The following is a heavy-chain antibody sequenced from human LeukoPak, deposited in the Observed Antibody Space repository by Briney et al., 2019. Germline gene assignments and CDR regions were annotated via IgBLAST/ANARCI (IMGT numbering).Heavy chain of an antibody. Sequence: GRSLRLSCAASGFTFHDCAMHWVRQAPGKGLEWVSGISGNSGSIAYAGSVKGRFTISRDNAKNSLYLQMNSLRDEDTALYYCAKDDSSSWRGGEWFDPWGQGTLVTVSS. V-gene: IGHV3-9*01. J-gene: IGHJ5*02. CDR2: ISGNSGSI. CDR1: GFTFHDCA. D-gene: IGHD6-13*01. CDR3: AKDDSSSWRGGEWFDP.